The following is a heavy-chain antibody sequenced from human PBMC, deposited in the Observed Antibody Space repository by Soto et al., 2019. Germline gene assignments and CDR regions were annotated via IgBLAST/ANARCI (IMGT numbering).Heavy chain of an antibody. CDR3: VNLQFSRWFY. CDR1: GFTLSDHF. V-gene: IGHV3-72*01. J-gene: IGHJ4*02. Sequence: GGSLRLSCAASGFTLSDHFMEWVRQAPGKGLEWVGRTKHKAASYTTDYAASVNGRFTISRDDSKNSLYLQMNSLKTEDTAMYHSVNLQFSRWFYWGLGTLVTVSS. CDR2: TKHKAASYTT. D-gene: IGHD4-4*01.